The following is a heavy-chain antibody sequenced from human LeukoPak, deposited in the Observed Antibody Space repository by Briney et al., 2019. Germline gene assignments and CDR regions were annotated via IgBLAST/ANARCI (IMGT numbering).Heavy chain of an antibody. V-gene: IGHV3-30-3*01. CDR3: AREGNYCSSTSCYIGYFDY. Sequence: GRSLRLSCAASGFTFSSYAMHWVRQAPGKGLEWVAVITYDGSNKYYADSVKGRFTISRDNSKNTLYLQMNSLRAEDTAVYYCAREGNYCSSTSCYIGYFDYRGQGTLVTVSS. D-gene: IGHD2-2*02. J-gene: IGHJ4*02. CDR2: ITYDGSNK. CDR1: GFTFSSYA.